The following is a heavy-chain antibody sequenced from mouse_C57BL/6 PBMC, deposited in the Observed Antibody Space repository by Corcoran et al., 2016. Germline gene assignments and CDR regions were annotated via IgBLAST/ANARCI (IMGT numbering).Heavy chain of an antibody. V-gene: IGHV1-26*01. J-gene: IGHJ1*03. CDR2: INPNNGGT. CDR3: ARLDYGSSYWYFDV. CDR1: GYTFTDYY. D-gene: IGHD1-1*01. Sequence: EVQLQQSGPELVKPGASVKISCKASGYTFTDYYMNWVKQSHGKSLEWIGDINPNNGGTSYNQKFKGKATLTVDKSSSTAYMELRSLTSEDSAVYYCARLDYGSSYWYFDVWGTGTMVTVSS.